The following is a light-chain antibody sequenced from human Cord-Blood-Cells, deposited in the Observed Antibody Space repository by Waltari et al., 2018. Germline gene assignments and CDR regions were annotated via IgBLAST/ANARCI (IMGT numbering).Light chain of an antibody. CDR2: GAS. V-gene: IGKV3-20*01. CDR3: QQYGSSPRT. Sequence: EIVLTQSPGTLSLSPVEGAPLSCRASQSVSSSYLAWYQQKPGQAPRLLIYGASSRATGIPDRFSGSGSGTDFTLTISRLEPEDFAVYYCQQYGSSPRTFGQGTKVEIK. CDR1: QSVSSSY. J-gene: IGKJ1*01.